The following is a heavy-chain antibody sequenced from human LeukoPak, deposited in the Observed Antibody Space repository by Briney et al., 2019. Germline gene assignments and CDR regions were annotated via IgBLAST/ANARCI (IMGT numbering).Heavy chain of an antibody. CDR2: IYYSGST. Sequence: PSETLSLTCTVSGGSISSYYWSWIRQPPGKGLEWIGYIYYSGSTNYNPSLKSRVTISVDTSKNQFSLKLSSVTAADTAVYYCARGLVIRGRLDSWGQGTLVTVSS. J-gene: IGHJ4*02. CDR1: GGSISSYY. D-gene: IGHD3-22*01. V-gene: IGHV4-59*01. CDR3: ARGLVIRGRLDS.